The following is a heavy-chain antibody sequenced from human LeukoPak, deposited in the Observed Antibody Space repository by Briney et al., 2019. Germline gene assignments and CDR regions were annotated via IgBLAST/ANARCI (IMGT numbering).Heavy chain of an antibody. CDR2: ISLSSSTI. Sequence: GGSLRLSCAASGFTFSSYSMNWVRQAPGKGLEWVSYISLSSSTIYYADSVKGRFTISRDNAKNSLYLQMNSLRDEDTAVYYCASMLTGIFDSWGQGTLVSVSS. J-gene: IGHJ4*02. V-gene: IGHV3-48*02. CDR1: GFTFSSYS. D-gene: IGHD7-27*01. CDR3: ASMLTGIFDS.